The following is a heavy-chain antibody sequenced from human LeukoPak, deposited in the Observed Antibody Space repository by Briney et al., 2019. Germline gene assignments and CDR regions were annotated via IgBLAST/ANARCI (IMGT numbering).Heavy chain of an antibody. V-gene: IGHV1-8*01. J-gene: IGHJ5*02. CDR2: MNPNSGNT. CDR3: ARAAGGHNWFDP. D-gene: IGHD3-16*01. CDR1: GYTFTSYD. Sequence: ASVKVSCKASGYTFTSYDINWVRQATGQGLEWMGWMNPNSGNTGYAQKFQGRVTMTRNTSISTAYMELSSLRSEDTAVYYCARAAGGHNWFDPWGQGTLVTVSS.